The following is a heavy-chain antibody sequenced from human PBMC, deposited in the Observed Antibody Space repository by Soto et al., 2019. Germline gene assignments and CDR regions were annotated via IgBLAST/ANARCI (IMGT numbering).Heavy chain of an antibody. V-gene: IGHV4-59*08. CDR1: GGSISSYY. CDR2: IYYSGST. CDR3: AGTIVVVVAATPYFDY. J-gene: IGHJ4*02. Sequence: PSDTLSLTCTVSGGSISSYYWSLIRPPPGKGLEWIGYIYYSGSTNYNPSLKSRVTISVDTSKNQFSLKLRSVTAADTAVYYCAGTIVVVVAATPYFDYWGQGTLVTVSS. D-gene: IGHD2-15*01.